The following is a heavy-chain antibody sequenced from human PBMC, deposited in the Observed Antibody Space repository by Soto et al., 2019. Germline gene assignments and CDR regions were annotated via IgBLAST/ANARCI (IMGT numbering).Heavy chain of an antibody. D-gene: IGHD2-2*02. V-gene: IGHV3-30*18. CDR2: ISYDGSNK. CDR1: GFTFSSYG. Sequence: ESGGGVVQPGSSLRLSCAASGFTFSSYGMHWVRQAPGKGLEWVAVISYDGSNKYYADSVKGRFTISRDNSKNTLYLQMNSLRAEDTAVYYCAKDLYPSGPTVPFDYWGQGTLVTVSS. CDR3: AKDLYPSGPTVPFDY. J-gene: IGHJ4*02.